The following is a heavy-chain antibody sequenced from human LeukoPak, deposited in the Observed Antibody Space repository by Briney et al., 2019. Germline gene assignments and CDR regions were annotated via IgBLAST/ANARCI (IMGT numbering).Heavy chain of an antibody. J-gene: IGHJ4*02. V-gene: IGHV4-59*08. CDR1: GGSISPYF. Sequence: PSETLSLTCIVSGGSISPYFWSWIRQPPGKGLEWIGYIHSSGNTNYNPALKSRVTISVDTSKNQFSLKVTSVTAADTAVYYCAGHLYSATYYYWGQGTLVTISS. CDR3: AGHLYSATYYY. D-gene: IGHD1-26*01. CDR2: IHSSGNT.